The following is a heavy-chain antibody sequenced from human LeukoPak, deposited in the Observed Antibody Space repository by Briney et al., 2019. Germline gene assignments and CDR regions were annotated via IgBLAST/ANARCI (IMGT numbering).Heavy chain of an antibody. CDR1: GFTFSGSA. CDR3: TRRDDITAAAATGD. CDR2: IRIKGNSYAT. J-gene: IGHJ4*02. Sequence: GGSLKLSCAASGFTFSGSAIHWVRQASGKGLEWVGRIRIKGNSYATAYAASVKGRFTVSRDDSKNMAYLQMNSLTPEDTAVYYCTRRDDITAAAATGDWGQGTPVTVSS. D-gene: IGHD6-13*01. V-gene: IGHV3-73*01.